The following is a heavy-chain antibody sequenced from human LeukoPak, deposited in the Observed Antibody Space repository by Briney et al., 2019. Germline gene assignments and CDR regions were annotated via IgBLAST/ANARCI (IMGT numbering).Heavy chain of an antibody. V-gene: IGHV1-46*01. CDR3: AYGEYFYDCSHH. D-gene: IGHD3-10*01. CDR1: GYTSPNHY. J-gene: IGHJ5*02. Sequence: GASVKVSCKASGYTSPNHYVNWVRQAPGQGLEWMGIISPIGGSTNYAQRFQGRVTMTGDTSTSTVYMELTSLRAEDTAVYYCAYGEYFYDCSHHWGQGTLVTVSS. CDR2: ISPIGGST.